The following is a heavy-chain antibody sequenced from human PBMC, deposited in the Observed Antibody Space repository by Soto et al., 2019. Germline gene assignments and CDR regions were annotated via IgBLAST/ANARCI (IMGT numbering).Heavy chain of an antibody. CDR2: INPATGAA. CDR3: ARGGGVGVAGSAAFDM. V-gene: IGHV1-2*02. D-gene: IGHD3-3*01. CDR1: GYPVTAYY. J-gene: IGHJ3*02. Sequence: QLHLVQSGAVVKKPGASVTVSCSASGYPVTAYYMHWVRQAPGRGLEWMGGINPATGAAKYTQTFRGRVTLTRDTSTSTVFMELSGPTSEDTAVFYGARGGGVGVAGSAAFDMWGQGTLVTVSS.